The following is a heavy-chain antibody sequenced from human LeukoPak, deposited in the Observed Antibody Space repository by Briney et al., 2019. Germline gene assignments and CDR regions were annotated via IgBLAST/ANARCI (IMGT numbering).Heavy chain of an antibody. CDR3: IWSSAWDKRFYFDY. CDR2: MNPNSGNT. Sequence: ASVKVSCKASGYTFTSYDINWVRQATGQGLEWMGWMNPNSGNTGYAQKFQGRVTMTRNTSISTAYMELSSLKIDDTGVYYCIWSSAWDKRFYFDYWGQGTLVTVSS. J-gene: IGHJ4*02. D-gene: IGHD3-3*01. V-gene: IGHV1-8*01. CDR1: GYTFTSYD.